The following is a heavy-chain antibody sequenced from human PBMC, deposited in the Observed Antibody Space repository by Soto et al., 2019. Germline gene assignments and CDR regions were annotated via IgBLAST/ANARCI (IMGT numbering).Heavy chain of an antibody. D-gene: IGHD3-9*01. CDR3: ARHPGYYDVLTGYSTYYFYS. CDR2: IYYRGNT. CDR1: CGSISPYY. V-gene: IGHV4-59*08. J-gene: IGHJ4*02. Sequence: SETLSLTCTVSCGSISPYYWSWIRQPPGKGLEWIGYIYYRGNTNYNPSFKSRVTISVDTSKNQFSLRLSSVTAADTAVYYCARHPGYYDVLTGYSTYYFYSWGQGTLVTVSS.